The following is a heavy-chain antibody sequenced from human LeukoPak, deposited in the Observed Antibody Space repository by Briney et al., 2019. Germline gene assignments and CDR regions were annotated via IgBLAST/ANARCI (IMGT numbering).Heavy chain of an antibody. Sequence: TSETLSLTCTVSGYSISSGYYWGWIRQPPRKGLEWIGSIYHSGSTYYNPSLKSRVPISVDTSTNQSSLKLSSVTAADTAVYYCARAYCGGDCYPFYYYYYMDVWGKGTTVTISS. J-gene: IGHJ6*03. CDR1: GYSISSGYY. D-gene: IGHD2-21*02. CDR3: ARAYCGGDCYPFYYYYYMDV. CDR2: IYHSGST. V-gene: IGHV4-38-2*02.